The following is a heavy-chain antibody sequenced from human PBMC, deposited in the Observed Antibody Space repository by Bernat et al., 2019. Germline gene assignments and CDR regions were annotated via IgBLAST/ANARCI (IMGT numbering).Heavy chain of an antibody. J-gene: IGHJ6*02. CDR2: ISYDGSNN. D-gene: IGHD3-3*01. Sequence: QVQLVESGGGVVQPGRSLRLSCAASGFTFSSYGMHWVRQAPGKGLEWVAVISYDGSNNYYADSVNGRFTIYRDNSKNTLYLQMNSLRAEDTAVYYCAKDPPNYDFWSGPTGNYGMDVWGQGTTVTVSS. CDR1: GFTFSSYG. CDR3: AKDPPNYDFWSGPTGNYGMDV. V-gene: IGHV3-30*18.